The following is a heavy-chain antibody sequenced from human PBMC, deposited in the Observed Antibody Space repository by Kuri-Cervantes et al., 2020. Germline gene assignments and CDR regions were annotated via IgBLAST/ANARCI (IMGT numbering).Heavy chain of an antibody. D-gene: IGHD3-22*01. CDR2: ISYDGSNK. J-gene: IGHJ4*02. CDR1: GFTVSSNY. CDR3: ASSSGYYDY. Sequence: GGSLRLSCAASGFTVSSNYMSWVRQAPGKGLEWVAVISYDGSNKYYADSVKGRFTISRDNSKNTLYLQMNSLRAEDTAVYYCASSSGYYDYWGQGTLVTVSS. V-gene: IGHV3-30*03.